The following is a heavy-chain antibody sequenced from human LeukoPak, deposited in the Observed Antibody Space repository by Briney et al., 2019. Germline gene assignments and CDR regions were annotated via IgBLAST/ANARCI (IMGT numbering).Heavy chain of an antibody. D-gene: IGHD2-21*01. J-gene: IGHJ1*01. CDR1: GFTFSNAW. CDR2: IKSKTDGGTT. Sequence: GGSLRLSCAASGFTFSNAWMSWVRQAPGKGLEWVGRIKSKTDGGTTDYAAPVKGRFTISRDDSKNTLYLQMNSLKTEDTAVYYCTTLPTLCGGDCPEYFQHWGQGTLVTVSS. CDR3: TTLPTLCGGDCPEYFQH. V-gene: IGHV3-15*01.